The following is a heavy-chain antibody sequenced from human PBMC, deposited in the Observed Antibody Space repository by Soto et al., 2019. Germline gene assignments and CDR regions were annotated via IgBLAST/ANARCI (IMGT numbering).Heavy chain of an antibody. V-gene: IGHV4-39*01. CDR1: GESISSSSYY. Sequence: PSETLSLTCIVSGESISSSSYYWGWIRQPPGKGLEWIGSIYHSGRTYYIPSLKSRVSISIDTSKNQFSLKLSSVTAADTALYYCARQRTTVVTQAYFDYWGQGALVTVSS. D-gene: IGHD2-21*02. CDR3: ARQRTTVVTQAYFDY. CDR2: IYHSGRT. J-gene: IGHJ4*02.